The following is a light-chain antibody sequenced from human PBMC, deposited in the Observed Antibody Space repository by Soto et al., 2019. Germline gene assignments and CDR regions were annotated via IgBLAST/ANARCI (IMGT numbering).Light chain of an antibody. V-gene: IGKV3-20*01. CDR1: QSVSSSS. CDR2: DAS. J-gene: IGKJ3*01. Sequence: EIVLTQSPGTLSSSPGERATLSCRASQSVSSSSLAWYQQKRGQAPRLLIHDASIRATGILDRFRGSGSGTDFIITISRLEPQEFAVHYFQKYGSSPFTVGPGTKVDN. CDR3: QKYGSSPFT.